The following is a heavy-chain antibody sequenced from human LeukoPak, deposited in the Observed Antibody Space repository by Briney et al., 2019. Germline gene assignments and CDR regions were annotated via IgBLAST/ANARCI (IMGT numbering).Heavy chain of an antibody. Sequence: GASVKVSCKASGGTFSSYAISWVRQAPGQGLEWMGGIIPIFGTANYAQKFQGRVTITTDESTSTAYMELSSLRSEDTAVYYCASRGSSWPGAFDIWGQGTMVTVSS. D-gene: IGHD6-13*01. J-gene: IGHJ3*02. CDR2: IIPIFGTA. CDR3: ASRGSSWPGAFDI. V-gene: IGHV1-69*05. CDR1: GGTFSSYA.